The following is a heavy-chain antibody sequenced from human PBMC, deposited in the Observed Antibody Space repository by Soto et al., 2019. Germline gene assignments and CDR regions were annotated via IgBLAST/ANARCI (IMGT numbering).Heavy chain of an antibody. D-gene: IGHD1-7*01. J-gene: IGHJ5*02. CDR1: GYRFSNYA. CDR3: ATRGTTAVSKALLA. V-gene: IGHV1-18*01. Sequence: QVQLVQSGAEVREPGASVRISCKASGYRFSNYAIKWVRQAPGLGLEWLGWVTPSNGNTKVARAFQGRVTMATDTPTATAFLELTSLTLDDTAVYYCATRGTTAVSKALLAWGQGTLVTVSS. CDR2: VTPSNGNT.